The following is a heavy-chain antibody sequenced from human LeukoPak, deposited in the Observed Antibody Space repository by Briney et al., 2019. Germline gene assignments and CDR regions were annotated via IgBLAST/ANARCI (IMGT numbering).Heavy chain of an antibody. CDR3: APTHGNGWYYFDY. CDR1: GYTFTGYY. V-gene: IGHV1-2*02. CDR2: INPNRGDT. D-gene: IGHD6-19*01. Sequence: ASVKVSCKASGYTFTGYYIHWVRQAPGQGLERMGWINPNRGDTNYAQNFQGRVTMTRDTSITTAYMELNSLRSDDTAVYYCAPTHGNGWYYFDYWGQGTLVTVSS. J-gene: IGHJ4*02.